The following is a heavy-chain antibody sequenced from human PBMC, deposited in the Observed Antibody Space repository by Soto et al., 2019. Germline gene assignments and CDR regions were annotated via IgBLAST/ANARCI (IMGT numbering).Heavy chain of an antibody. CDR2: IRNKAKSYTS. J-gene: IGHJ4*02. V-gene: IGHV3-72*01. D-gene: IGHD6-19*01. Sequence: EVQLVESGGGLVQPGGSLRLSCAASGFTFSDHYMDWVRQAPGKGLEWVGRIRNKAKSYTSAYAASVKGRLTFSRDDSKNSVYLQMYNLKIDDTAVYYCTRVTKAGTSFFDCWGQGILVTVSS. CDR1: GFTFSDHY. CDR3: TRVTKAGTSFFDC.